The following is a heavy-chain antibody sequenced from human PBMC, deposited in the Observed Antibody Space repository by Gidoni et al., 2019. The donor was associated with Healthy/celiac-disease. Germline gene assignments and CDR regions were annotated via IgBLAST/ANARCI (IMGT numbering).Heavy chain of an antibody. CDR2: IYSGGST. Sequence: EVQLVESGGGLVQPGGSLRLSCAASGFPVSSNYMSWVRQAPGKGLEWVSVIYSGGSTYYADSVKGRFTISRDNSKNTLYLQMNSLRAEDTAVYYCARGEYTMVRGVIITAYLDYWGQGTLVTVSS. J-gene: IGHJ4*02. D-gene: IGHD3-10*01. V-gene: IGHV3-66*01. CDR3: ARGEYTMVRGVIITAYLDY. CDR1: GFPVSSNY.